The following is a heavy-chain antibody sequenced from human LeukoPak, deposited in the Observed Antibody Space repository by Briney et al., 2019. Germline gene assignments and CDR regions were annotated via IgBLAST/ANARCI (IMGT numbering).Heavy chain of an antibody. CDR1: RGSISSSSYY. V-gene: IGHV4-39*07. J-gene: IGHJ4*02. CDR2: ILYTGNT. Sequence: SETLSLTCTVSRGSISSSSYYWGWIRQPPGKGLEWIGSILYTGNTYYNPSLKSRVTISVDTSKNQFSLKLSSVTAADTAVYYCARDRVGAADYWGQGTLVTVSS. CDR3: ARDRVGAADY. D-gene: IGHD1-26*01.